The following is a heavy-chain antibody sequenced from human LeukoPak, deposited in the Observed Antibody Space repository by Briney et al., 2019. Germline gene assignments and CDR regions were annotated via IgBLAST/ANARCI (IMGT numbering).Heavy chain of an antibody. V-gene: IGHV3-48*03. Sequence: GGSLRLSCAASGFTLSSYAMSWVRLAPGKGLEWLSYISSSGGTKHYADSVKGRFTISRDNAKNSLYLQMNSLRAEDTAVYYCARVIAQWLEYFQHWGQGTLVTVSS. CDR3: ARVIAQWLEYFQH. D-gene: IGHD6-19*01. CDR2: ISSSGGTK. J-gene: IGHJ1*01. CDR1: GFTLSSYA.